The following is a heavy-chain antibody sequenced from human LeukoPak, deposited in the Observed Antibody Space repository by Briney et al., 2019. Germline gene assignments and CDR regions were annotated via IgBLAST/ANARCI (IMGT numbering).Heavy chain of an antibody. J-gene: IGHJ4*02. V-gene: IGHV1-2*02. CDR2: INPNSGGT. D-gene: IGHD3-22*01. CDR3: ARSSRYYYDSSRLSG. CDR1: GYTFTGYY. Sequence: ASVKVSCKASGYTFTGYYMHWVRQAPGQGLEWMGWINPNSGGTNYAQKFQGRVTMTRDTSISTAYMELSRLRSDDTAVYYCARSSRYYYDSSRLSGWGQGTLVTVSS.